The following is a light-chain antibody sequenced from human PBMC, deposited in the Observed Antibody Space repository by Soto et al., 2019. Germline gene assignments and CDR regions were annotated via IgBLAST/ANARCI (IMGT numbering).Light chain of an antibody. J-gene: IGKJ1*01. CDR2: GAS. CDR3: QPYGSSPRT. V-gene: IGKV3-20*01. CDR1: QSVGSIY. Sequence: DIVLTQSPGTLSLSPGERATLSCRASQSVGSIYLAWYQQKPGQAPRLLIHGASNRASGIPDRFSGSGSGTDFTLTISRLEPEDFDVYYCQPYGSSPRTFGQGTKVDIK.